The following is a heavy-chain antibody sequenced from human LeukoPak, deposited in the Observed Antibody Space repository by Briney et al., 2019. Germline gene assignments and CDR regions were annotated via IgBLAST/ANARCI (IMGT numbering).Heavy chain of an antibody. J-gene: IGHJ3*02. CDR1: GFTFRRYE. CDR3: AREQWLENDAFDI. V-gene: IGHV3-48*03. CDR2: ISSSSSNI. D-gene: IGHD6-19*01. Sequence: PGGSLRLSCAASGFTFRRYEMNGVRQAPGKGLEWVSYISSSSSNIYYADSVKGRFTISRDNAKNSLYLQMNSLRAEDTAVYYCAREQWLENDAFDIWGQGTMVTVSS.